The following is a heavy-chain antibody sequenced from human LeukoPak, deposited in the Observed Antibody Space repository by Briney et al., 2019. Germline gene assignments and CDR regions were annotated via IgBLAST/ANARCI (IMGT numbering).Heavy chain of an antibody. Sequence: GGSLRLSCAASGFTFSSYEMNWVRQAPGKGLEWVSYISSSGSTIYYADSVKGRFTISRDNAKNSLYLQMNSLRAEDTAVYYCASKIEWLLLRSYYFDYWGQRTLVTVSS. CDR2: ISSSGSTI. CDR3: ASKIEWLLLRSYYFDY. CDR1: GFTFSSYE. V-gene: IGHV3-48*03. D-gene: IGHD3-22*01. J-gene: IGHJ4*02.